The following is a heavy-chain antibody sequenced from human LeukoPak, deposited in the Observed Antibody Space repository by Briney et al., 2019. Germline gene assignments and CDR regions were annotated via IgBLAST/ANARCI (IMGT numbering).Heavy chain of an antibody. D-gene: IGHD3-22*01. V-gene: IGHV3-66*01. Sequence: GGSLRLSCAASGFTVSSKYMSWVRQAPGKGLEWLSVIYNSGGTYYSDSLKGRFTISRDNSKNTLYLQMNSLRVEDTAVYFCARDCSASSSDYYPLGYWGQGTLVTVSS. CDR1: GFTVSSKY. CDR3: ARDCSASSSDYYPLGY. CDR2: IYNSGGT. J-gene: IGHJ4*02.